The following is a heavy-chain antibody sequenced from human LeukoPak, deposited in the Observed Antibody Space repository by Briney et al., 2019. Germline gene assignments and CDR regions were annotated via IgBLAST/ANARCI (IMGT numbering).Heavy chain of an antibody. CDR3: ARVQYSGTYSDAFDM. CDR2: IYTGDTP. D-gene: IGHD1-26*01. Sequence: GGSLRHSCVASGVTVSSNFITWVRQAPGKGLEWVSIIYTGDTPRYADSVKGRFTISRDNSKNTLYLQMNNLRAEDTATYYCARVQYSGTYSDAFDMWGQGTVVHVSS. CDR1: GVTVSSNF. V-gene: IGHV3-53*01. J-gene: IGHJ3*02.